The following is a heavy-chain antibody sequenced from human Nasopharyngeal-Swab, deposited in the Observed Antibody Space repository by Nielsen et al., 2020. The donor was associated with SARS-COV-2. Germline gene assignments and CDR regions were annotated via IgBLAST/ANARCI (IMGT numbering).Heavy chain of an antibody. J-gene: IGHJ4*02. Sequence: GGSLRLSCAASGFSFSRYSMNWVRQAPGKGLEWVSSISSSSSYIYYADSVKGRFTISRDNAKNSLYLQVNSLRAEDTAMYSCARDYCSSTSCYDYWGQGTLVTVSS. D-gene: IGHD2-2*01. CDR2: ISSSSSYI. CDR1: GFSFSRYS. CDR3: ARDYCSSTSCYDY. V-gene: IGHV3-21*01.